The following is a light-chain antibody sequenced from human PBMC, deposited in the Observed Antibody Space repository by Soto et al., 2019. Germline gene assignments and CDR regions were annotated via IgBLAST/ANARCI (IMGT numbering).Light chain of an antibody. CDR3: CSYAGSSTFG. CDR1: SSDVGSYNL. J-gene: IGLJ2*01. V-gene: IGLV2-23*03. CDR2: EGS. Sequence: QSALTQPASVSGSPGQSITISCTGPSSDVGSYNLVSWYQQHPGKAPKLMIYEGSKRPSGVSNRFSGSKSGNTASLTIAGLEVEDEADYYCCSYAGSSTFGFGGATRLTVL.